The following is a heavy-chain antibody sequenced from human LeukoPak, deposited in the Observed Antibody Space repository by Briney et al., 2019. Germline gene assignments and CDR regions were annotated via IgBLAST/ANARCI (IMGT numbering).Heavy chain of an antibody. CDR2: IIPVFGTA. D-gene: IGHD6-19*01. CDR3: ARDREYTSGWYDFDY. V-gene: IGHV1-69*13. CDR1: GYTFTGYY. J-gene: IGHJ4*02. Sequence: GASVKVSCKASGYTFTGYYMHWVRQAPGQGLEWMGGIIPVFGTAKYAQKFQGRVTMTADESTSTAYMELSSLRSEDTAVYYCARDREYTSGWYDFDYWGQGTLVTVSS.